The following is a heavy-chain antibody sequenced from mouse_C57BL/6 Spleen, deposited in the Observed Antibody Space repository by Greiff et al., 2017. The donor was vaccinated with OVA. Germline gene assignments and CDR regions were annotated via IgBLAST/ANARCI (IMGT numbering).Heavy chain of an antibody. CDR1: GYSITSGYY. CDR2: ISYDGSN. Sequence: EVQLQQPGPGLVKPSQSLSLTCSVTGYSITSGYYWNWIRQFPGNKLEWMGYISYDGSNNYNPSLKNRISITRDTSKNQFFLKLNSVTTEDTATYYCAREGSSGYDYWGQGTTLTVSS. CDR3: AREGSSGYDY. J-gene: IGHJ2*01. D-gene: IGHD3-2*02. V-gene: IGHV3-6*01.